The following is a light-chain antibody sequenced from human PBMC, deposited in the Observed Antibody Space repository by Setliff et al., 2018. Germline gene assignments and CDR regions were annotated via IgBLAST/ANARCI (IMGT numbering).Light chain of an antibody. CDR1: SGSVSINYH. CDR3: VLYVASGIYV. CDR2: NTN. V-gene: IGLV8-61*01. J-gene: IGLJ1*01. Sequence: QTVVTQEPSFSVSPGGTVTLTCGLNSGSVSINYHPSWYQQTPGQAPRTLIYNTNTRSSGVPDRFSGSILGNKAALTITGAQADDESDYYCVLYVASGIYVFGTGTKVTVL.